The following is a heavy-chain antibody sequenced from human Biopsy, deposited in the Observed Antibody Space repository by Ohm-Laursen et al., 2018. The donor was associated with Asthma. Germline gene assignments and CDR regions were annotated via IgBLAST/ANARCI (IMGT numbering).Heavy chain of an antibody. V-gene: IGHV1-58*01. D-gene: IGHD3-22*01. Sequence: ASVKVSCKTSGFPFYNSAVQWARQARGQGLEWMRMIAVGRDKTIYAQNFQERVTFTRDLSTGTASMELSSLRTEDTAVYYCAAATVIVSAAVAGYHYYYNMDVWGQGTTVIVSS. CDR3: AAATVIVSAAVAGYHYYYNMDV. CDR1: GFPFYNSA. J-gene: IGHJ6*02. CDR2: IAVGRDKT.